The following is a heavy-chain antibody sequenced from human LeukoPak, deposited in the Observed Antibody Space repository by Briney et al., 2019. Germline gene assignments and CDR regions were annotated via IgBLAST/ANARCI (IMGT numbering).Heavy chain of an antibody. V-gene: IGHV4-59*08. CDR3: ARHSYYYDSSDSYYYFDY. J-gene: IGHJ4*02. CDR2: IYYSGST. D-gene: IGHD3-22*01. Sequence: SETLSLTCTVSGGSISSYYWSWIRQPPGKGLEWIGYIYYSGSTHSNPSLKSRVTISVDTSKNQFSLRLTSVTAADTAVYYCARHSYYYDSSDSYYYFDYWGQGTLVTVSS. CDR1: GGSISSYY.